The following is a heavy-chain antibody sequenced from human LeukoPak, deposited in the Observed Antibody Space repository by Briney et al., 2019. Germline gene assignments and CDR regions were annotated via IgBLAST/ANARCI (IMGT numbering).Heavy chain of an antibody. J-gene: IGHJ4*02. CDR3: AKDRELTEWLYFDY. D-gene: IGHD3-3*01. Sequence: GGSLRLSCAASGFTFSDYYMSWIRQAPGKGLEWVAAIRSSGDPSYYADSVKGRFTISRDNSKNTLYLQVNSLRAEDTAVYYCAKDRELTEWLYFDYWGQGTLVTVSS. CDR2: IRSSGDPS. CDR1: GFTFSDYY. V-gene: IGHV3-23*01.